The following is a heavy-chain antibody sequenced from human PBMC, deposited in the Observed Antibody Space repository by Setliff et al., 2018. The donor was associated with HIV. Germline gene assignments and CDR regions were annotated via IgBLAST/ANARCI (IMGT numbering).Heavy chain of an antibody. CDR3: ARGGRKDLADN. D-gene: IGHD3-16*01. CDR1: DGSISSSSYY. J-gene: IGHJ4*02. CDR2: IYYVGNT. V-gene: IGHV4-39*07. Sequence: SETLSLTCNVSDGSISSSSYYWAWIRQPPGKGLEWIGTIYYVGNTYRNPSLKSRVTISVDTSKNQFSLTLSSVTAADTAVYYCARGGRKDLADNWGQGTLVTVSS.